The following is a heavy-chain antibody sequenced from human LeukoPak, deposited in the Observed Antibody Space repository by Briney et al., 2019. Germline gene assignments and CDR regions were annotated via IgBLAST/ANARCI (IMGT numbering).Heavy chain of an antibody. D-gene: IGHD3-22*01. CDR3: AKKRGYDSSGYPLDY. Sequence: PGGSLRLSCAASGFTFSTSWMHWVRQAPGKGLVWVSRINPDGSSTNYADSVKGRFTISRDNAKNTLYLQMNSLRAEDTAVYYCAKKRGYDSSGYPLDYWGQGTLVTVSS. V-gene: IGHV3-74*01. J-gene: IGHJ4*02. CDR2: INPDGSST. CDR1: GFTFSTSW.